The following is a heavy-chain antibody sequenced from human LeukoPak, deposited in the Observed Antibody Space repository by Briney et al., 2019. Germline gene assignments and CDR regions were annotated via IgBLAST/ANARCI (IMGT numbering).Heavy chain of an antibody. CDR1: GGSVSSGSYY. J-gene: IGHJ4*02. CDR3: ARPPCSGGSCYFFAY. Sequence: PSGTLSLTCTVSGGSVSSGSYYWSWIRQPPGKGLEWIGYIYYSGSTNYNPSLKSRVTISVDTSKNQFSLKLSSVTAADTAVYYCARPPCSGGSCYFFAYWGQGTLVTVSS. V-gene: IGHV4-61*01. CDR2: IYYSGST. D-gene: IGHD2-15*01.